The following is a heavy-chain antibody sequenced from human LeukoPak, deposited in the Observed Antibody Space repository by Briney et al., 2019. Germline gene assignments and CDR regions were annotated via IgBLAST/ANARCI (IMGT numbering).Heavy chain of an antibody. J-gene: IGHJ4*02. CDR2: ISSSSSYT. Sequence: GGSLRLSCAASGFTFSDYYMSWIRQAPGKGLEWVSYISSSSSYTNYADSVKGRFTISRDNAKNSLYLQMNSLRAEDTAVYYCARDRTATRYYFDYWGQGTLVTVSS. CDR1: GFTFSDYY. V-gene: IGHV3-11*06. CDR3: ARDRTATRYYFDY. D-gene: IGHD4-17*01.